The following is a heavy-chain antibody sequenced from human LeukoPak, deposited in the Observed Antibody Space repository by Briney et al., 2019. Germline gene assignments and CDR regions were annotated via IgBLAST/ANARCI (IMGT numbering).Heavy chain of an antibody. CDR2: INWNSGSA. D-gene: IGHD2-2*01. V-gene: IGHV3-20*04. J-gene: IGHJ4*02. Sequence: PGGSLRLSCAASGFIFDDYGMSWVRQAPGKGLEWVSGINWNSGSAGYGDSVKGRFTISRDNAKNSLYLQMNSLRAEDTALYYCARGGGFTSPNDYWGQGTLVTVSS. CDR3: ARGGGFTSPNDY. CDR1: GFIFDDYG.